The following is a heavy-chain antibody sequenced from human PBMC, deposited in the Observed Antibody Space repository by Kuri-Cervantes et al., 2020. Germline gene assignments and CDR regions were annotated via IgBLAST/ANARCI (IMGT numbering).Heavy chain of an antibody. V-gene: IGHV3-23*01. J-gene: IGHJ4*02. D-gene: IGHD6-13*01. Sequence: GGSLRLSCAASGFTFSSYAMSWVRQAPGKGLEWVSAISGSGGSTYYADSVKGRFIISRDNANNSFHLQMTSLRGEDTAVYYCARSVRAAAGALDFWGQGTLVTVSS. CDR2: ISGSGGST. CDR1: GFTFSSYA. CDR3: ARSVRAAAGALDF.